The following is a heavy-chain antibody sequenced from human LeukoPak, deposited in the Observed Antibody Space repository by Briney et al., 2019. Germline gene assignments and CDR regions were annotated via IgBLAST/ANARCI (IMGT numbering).Heavy chain of an antibody. Sequence: ASVKVSCKASGYTFTSYDINWVRQATGQGLEWMGWMNPNSGNTGYAQKFQGRVTMTRNTSISTAYMELGSLRSEDTAVYYCARGQYYYDSSGYFRGFDYWGQGTLVTVSS. V-gene: IGHV1-8*01. CDR2: MNPNSGNT. CDR1: GYTFTSYD. CDR3: ARGQYYYDSSGYFRGFDY. J-gene: IGHJ4*02. D-gene: IGHD3-22*01.